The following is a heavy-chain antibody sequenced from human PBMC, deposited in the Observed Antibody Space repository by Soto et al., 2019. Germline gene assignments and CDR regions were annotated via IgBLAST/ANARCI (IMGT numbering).Heavy chain of an antibody. CDR2: IYYSGST. Sequence: PSETLSLTGTVSGGAISSGGYYWSWIRQHPGKGLEWIGYIYYSGSTYYNPSLKSRVTISVDTSKNQFSLKLSSVTAADTAVYYCARGGLGQLVAGVDYWGQGTLVTVSS. V-gene: IGHV4-31*03. CDR1: GGAISSGGYY. D-gene: IGHD6-6*01. CDR3: ARGGLGQLVAGVDY. J-gene: IGHJ4*02.